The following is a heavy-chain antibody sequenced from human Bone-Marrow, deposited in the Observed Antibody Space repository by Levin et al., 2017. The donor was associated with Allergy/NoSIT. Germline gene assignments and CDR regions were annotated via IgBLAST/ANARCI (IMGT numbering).Heavy chain of an antibody. CDR2: ISSSSSTI. Sequence: HGESLKISCAASGFTFSTYSMNWVRQAPGKGLEWVSYISSSSSTIYYADSVKGRFTISRDNAKNSLYLQMNSLRAEDTAVYYCARDRYCSGGSCYSVSYYWGQGTLVTVSS. CDR1: GFTFSTYS. V-gene: IGHV3-48*01. D-gene: IGHD2-15*01. CDR3: ARDRYCSGGSCYSVSYY. J-gene: IGHJ4*02.